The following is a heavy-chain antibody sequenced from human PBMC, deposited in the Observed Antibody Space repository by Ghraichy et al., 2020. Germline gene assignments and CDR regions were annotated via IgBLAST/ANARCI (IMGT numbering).Heavy chain of an antibody. D-gene: IGHD1-26*01. CDR1: GFVFSDFW. CDR3: VRTRDGSPDY. CDR2: VNYDETTT. Sequence: GSLRLSCAASGFVFSDFWMHWVRQGPGKGLMWVSQVNYDETTTNYAASVKGRFTISRDNPRNTLYLQMNSLRVEDTGVYYFVRTRDGSPDYWGRGTLVTVSS. V-gene: IGHV3-74*01. J-gene: IGHJ4*02.